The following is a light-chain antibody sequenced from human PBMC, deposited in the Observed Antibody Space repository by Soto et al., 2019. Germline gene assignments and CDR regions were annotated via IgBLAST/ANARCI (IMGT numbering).Light chain of an antibody. V-gene: IGLV2-23*01. J-gene: IGLJ3*02. CDR3: CSYAGNNWV. CDR1: SSYVGSYDL. Sequence: QSALTQPASVSGSPGQSITISCTGTSSYVGSYDLVSWYQQHPGKAPKLMIYEGSKRPSGVSNRFSGSRSGNTASLTISGLQTEDEADYYCCSYAGNNWVFGGGTKLTVL. CDR2: EGS.